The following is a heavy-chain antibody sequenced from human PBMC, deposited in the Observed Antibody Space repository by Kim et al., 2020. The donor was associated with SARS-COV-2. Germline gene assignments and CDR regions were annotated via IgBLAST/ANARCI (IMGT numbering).Heavy chain of an antibody. CDR2: IYYSGST. J-gene: IGHJ2*01. V-gene: IGHV4-39*01. CDR3: ARHLRNWYFDL. CDR1: GDSISSSDYY. Sequence: SETLSPTCSVSGDSISSSDYYWGWIRQPPGKGLEWIATIYYSGSTYYNPSLKGRVTISVDTSKKQFSLRLSSVTAADAAVYYCARHLRNWYFDLWGRGTL.